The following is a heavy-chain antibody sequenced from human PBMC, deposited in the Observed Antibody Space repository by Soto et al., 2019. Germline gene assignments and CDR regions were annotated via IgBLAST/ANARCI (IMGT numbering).Heavy chain of an antibody. J-gene: IGHJ6*02. Sequence: PGEDLKISCKGSGYSFTNYWIAWVRQMPVKGLELMGIIYPGDSDTRYSPSFQGQVTISADKSISTAYLQWRSLRASDTAMYYCARPRSGSYRLDYYGMDVWGQGTTVTVSS. CDR1: GYSFTNYW. D-gene: IGHD3-10*01. V-gene: IGHV5-51*01. CDR2: IYPGDSDT. CDR3: ARPRSGSYRLDYYGMDV.